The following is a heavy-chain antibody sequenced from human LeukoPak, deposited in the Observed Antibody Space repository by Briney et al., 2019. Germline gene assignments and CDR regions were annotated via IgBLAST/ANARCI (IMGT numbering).Heavy chain of an antibody. CDR1: GFTFSSYG. Sequence: GRSLRLSCLSSGFTFSSYGMHWVRQAPGKGLEWVAAIWYDGSNKYYGDSVKGRFTISRDNSKNTLYLQMNSLRAEDTAAYYCARAGYGDPHFDFWGQGTLVTVSS. V-gene: IGHV3-33*01. D-gene: IGHD4-17*01. J-gene: IGHJ4*02. CDR2: IWYDGSNK. CDR3: ARAGYGDPHFDF.